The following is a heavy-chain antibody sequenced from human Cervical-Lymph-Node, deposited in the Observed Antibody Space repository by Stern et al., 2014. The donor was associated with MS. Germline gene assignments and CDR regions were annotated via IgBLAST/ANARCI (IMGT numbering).Heavy chain of an antibody. Sequence: VQLVESGPGLVKPSETLSLTCTVSGGSISTFYWSWIRQPPGGGMAWIGHIFYSGSSNYNPSLKSRLTLSVDTSKKEISLKLTSVTAADTAIYYCARSYTSAWGADDWGQGTLVTVSS. CDR2: IFYSGSS. D-gene: IGHD6-6*01. J-gene: IGHJ4*02. CDR3: ARSYTSAWGADD. CDR1: GGSISTFY. V-gene: IGHV4-59*01.